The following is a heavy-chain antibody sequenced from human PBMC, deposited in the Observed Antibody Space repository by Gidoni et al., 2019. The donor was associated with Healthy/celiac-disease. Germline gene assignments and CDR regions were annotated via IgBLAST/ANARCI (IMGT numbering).Heavy chain of an antibody. J-gene: IGHJ4*02. CDR2: IYYSGST. V-gene: IGHV4-39*01. CDR1: GSSISSSSYY. CDR3: ASGLIVVVPAAINY. Sequence: QLQLQESGPGLVKPSETLSLTCTVSGSSISSSSYYWGWILQPPGKGLEWIGSIYYSGSTYYNPSLKSRVTISVDTSKNQFALKLSSVTAADTAVYYCASGLIVVVPAAINYWGQGTLVTVSS. D-gene: IGHD2-2*02.